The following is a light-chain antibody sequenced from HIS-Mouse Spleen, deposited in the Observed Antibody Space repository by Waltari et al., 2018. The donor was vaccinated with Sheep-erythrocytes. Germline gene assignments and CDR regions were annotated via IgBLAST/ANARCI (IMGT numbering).Light chain of an antibody. CDR2: DVS. CDR1: SSDVGGYNY. Sequence: QSALTQPRSVSGSPGQSVTISCTGTSSDVGGYNYVSWYQQHPGKAPKPMIYDVSKRPSGLPERFSGSKSGNTASLTISGLQAEDEADYYCCSYAGSYNHVFATGTKVTVL. CDR3: CSYAGSYNHV. V-gene: IGLV2-11*01. J-gene: IGLJ1*01.